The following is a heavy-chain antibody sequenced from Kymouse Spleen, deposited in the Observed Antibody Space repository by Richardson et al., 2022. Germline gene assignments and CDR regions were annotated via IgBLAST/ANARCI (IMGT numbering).Heavy chain of an antibody. V-gene: IGHV4-59*01. CDR2: IYYSGST. CDR1: GGSISSYY. D-gene: IGHD1-7*01. Sequence: QVQLQESGPGLVKPSETLSLTCTVSGGSISSYYWSWIRQPPGKGLEWIGYIYYSGSTNYNPSLKSRVTISVDTSKNQFSLKLSSVTAADTAVYYCARERVTGTTHFDYWGQGTLVTVSS. CDR3: ARERVTGTTHFDY. J-gene: IGHJ4*02.